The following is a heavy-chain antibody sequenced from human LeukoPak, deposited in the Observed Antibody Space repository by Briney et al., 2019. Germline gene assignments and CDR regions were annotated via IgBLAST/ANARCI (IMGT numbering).Heavy chain of an antibody. Sequence: PGGSLRLSCAASGFTVSSNYMSWVRQAPGKGLQWVSIIYSGGSTYYADSVKGRFTISRDNAKNSLYLQMNSLRAEDTAVYYCARGRGSYEGDNWFDPWGQGTLVTVSS. V-gene: IGHV3-66*01. CDR2: IYSGGST. D-gene: IGHD1-26*01. CDR1: GFTVSSNY. J-gene: IGHJ5*02. CDR3: ARGRGSYEGDNWFDP.